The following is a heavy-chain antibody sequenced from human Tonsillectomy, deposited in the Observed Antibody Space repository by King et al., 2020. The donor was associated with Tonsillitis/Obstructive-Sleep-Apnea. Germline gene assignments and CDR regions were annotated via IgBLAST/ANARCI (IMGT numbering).Heavy chain of an antibody. Sequence: TLKESGPTLVKPTQTLKLTCTFSGFSLSTSGVGVGWIRQPPGKALEWLALIYWDDDKSYSPSLKSRLTITKDTSKNQVVLTMTNMDPVDTATYYCAHTTTVTTPNAFDIWGQGTMVTVSS. CDR2: IYWDDDK. CDR3: AHTTTVTTPNAFDI. V-gene: IGHV2-5*02. D-gene: IGHD4-17*01. J-gene: IGHJ3*02. CDR1: GFSLSTSGVG.